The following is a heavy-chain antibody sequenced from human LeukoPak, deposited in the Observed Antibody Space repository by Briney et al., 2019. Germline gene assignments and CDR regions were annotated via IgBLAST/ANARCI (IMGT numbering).Heavy chain of an antibody. CDR3: AADLPRTDEYFQH. V-gene: IGHV1-46*01. CDR2: INPSGGST. J-gene: IGHJ1*01. Sequence: ASVKVSCKASGYTFTSYYMHWVRQAPGQGLEWMGIINPSGGSTSYAQKFQGRVTITRDMSTSTAYMELSSLRSEDTAVYYCAADLPRTDEYFQHWGQGTLVTVSS. D-gene: IGHD3/OR15-3a*01. CDR1: GYTFTSYY.